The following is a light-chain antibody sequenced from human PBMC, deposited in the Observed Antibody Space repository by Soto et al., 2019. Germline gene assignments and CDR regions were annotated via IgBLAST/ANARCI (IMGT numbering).Light chain of an antibody. CDR1: QSLLHSNGYNY. V-gene: IGKV2-28*01. CDR2: LGS. Sequence: DIVMTQSPLSLPVTPGEPASISCRSSQSLLHSNGYNYLDWYLQKPGQSPQLLIYLGSNRASGVPDRFSGSGSGTDFTLKISRVEAEDVGVYYCMQALQTPPFTFGPGTKVIS. J-gene: IGKJ3*01. CDR3: MQALQTPPFT.